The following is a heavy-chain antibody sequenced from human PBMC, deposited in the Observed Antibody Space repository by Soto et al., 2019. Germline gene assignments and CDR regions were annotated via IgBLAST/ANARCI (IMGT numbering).Heavy chain of an antibody. CDR3: AKDGGREGYFGNWFDP. CDR2: IIPIFGTS. D-gene: IGHD2-15*01. J-gene: IGHJ5*02. Sequence: QVQLVQSGAEVKKPGSSVKVSCKASGGTFSNYAITWVRQAPGQGLEWLGRIIPIFGTSDYAQKFQGRVTISADESTTTADMELSSLRSDDRAVYYCAKDGGREGYFGNWFDPWGQGTLVTVSS. V-gene: IGHV1-69*15. CDR1: GGTFSNYA.